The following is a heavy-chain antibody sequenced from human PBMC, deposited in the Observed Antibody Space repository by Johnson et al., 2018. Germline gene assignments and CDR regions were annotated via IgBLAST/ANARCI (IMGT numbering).Heavy chain of an antibody. CDR3: AKDKVWGLLGFGELLAV. D-gene: IGHD3-10*01. Sequence: QVQLVQSGGGAVQPGRSLRLSCAASGFTFRSYGMHWVRQDPGKGLAWVAIIWYDGSIKYYADSVTGRFTISRDNSKNTRYLQMNSRRAGDTAGYYWAKDKVWGLLGFGELLAVWGQGTTVTVSS. V-gene: IGHV3-33*06. J-gene: IGHJ6*02. CDR2: IWYDGSIK. CDR1: GFTFRSYG.